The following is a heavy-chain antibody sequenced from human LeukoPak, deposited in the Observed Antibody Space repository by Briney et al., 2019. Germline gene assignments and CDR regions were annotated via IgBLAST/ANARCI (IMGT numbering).Heavy chain of an antibody. D-gene: IGHD1-26*01. CDR3: VSDSGLRSGGDS. Sequence: GGSLRLSCAASGFNLRTFWIHWIRQHAGGRLVWVSRISPDGSVTTYTASVKGRFAISRDNAKNTLYLEMNSLRADDAAIYYCVSDSGLRSGGDSWGQGTPVTVSS. CDR2: ISPDGSVT. V-gene: IGHV3-74*01. J-gene: IGHJ4*02. CDR1: GFNLRTFW.